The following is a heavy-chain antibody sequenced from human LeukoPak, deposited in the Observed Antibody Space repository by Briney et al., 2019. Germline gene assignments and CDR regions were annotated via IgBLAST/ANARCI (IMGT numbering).Heavy chain of an antibody. CDR1: GFTFSTYA. CDR2: IRYDGSNK. Sequence: FSAASGFTFSTYAMHWVRQAPGKGLEWVAFIRYDGSNKYYADSVKGRFTISRDNSKNTLYLQMNSLRAEDTAVYYCTSRGGFGFGFILVWPEDGAFDIWGQGTMVTVSS. CDR3: TSRGGFGFGFILVWPEDGAFDI. J-gene: IGHJ3*02. D-gene: IGHD3-9*01. V-gene: IGHV3-30*02.